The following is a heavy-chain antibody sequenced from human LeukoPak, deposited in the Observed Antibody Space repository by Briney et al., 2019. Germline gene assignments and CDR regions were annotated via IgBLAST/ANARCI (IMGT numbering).Heavy chain of an antibody. CDR2: ISYDGSNK. CDR1: GFTFSSYG. CDR3: VKRDVTYGLDV. Sequence: GGSLRLSCAASGFTFSSYGMHWVRQAPGKGLEWVAVISYDGSNKYYADSVKGRFTISRDNSKNTLYLQMNSLRAEDTAVYYCVKRDVTYGLDVWGQGTTVTVSS. D-gene: IGHD5-24*01. V-gene: IGHV3-30*18. J-gene: IGHJ6*02.